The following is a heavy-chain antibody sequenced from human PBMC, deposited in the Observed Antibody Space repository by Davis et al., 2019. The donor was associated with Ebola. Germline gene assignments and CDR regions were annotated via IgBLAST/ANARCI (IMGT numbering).Heavy chain of an antibody. CDR1: GGSISSSNW. J-gene: IGHJ4*02. Sequence: MPSETLSLTCAVSGGSISSSNWWSWVRQPPGKGLEWIGSIYYSGSTYYNPSLKSRVTISVDTSKNQFSLKLSSVTAADTAVYYCARMVSSGWRKYFDYWGQGTLVTVSS. CDR2: IYYSGST. CDR3: ARMVSSGWRKYFDY. D-gene: IGHD6-19*01. V-gene: IGHV4-4*02.